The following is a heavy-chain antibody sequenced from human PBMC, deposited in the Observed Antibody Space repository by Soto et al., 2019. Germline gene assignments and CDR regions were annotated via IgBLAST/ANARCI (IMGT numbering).Heavy chain of an antibody. V-gene: IGHV1-18*01. J-gene: IGHJ4*02. CDR1: GYTFTSYS. CDR2: ISVYNGDT. CDR3: AREAYCSGGICYGKSDY. D-gene: IGHD2-15*01. Sequence: ASVKVSCKASGYTFTSYSIIWVRQAPGQGLEWMGWISVYNGDTNYAQKLQARITMTTDTSTTTAYMELRSLRSDDTALYYCAREAYCSGGICYGKSDYWGQGTLVTVSS.